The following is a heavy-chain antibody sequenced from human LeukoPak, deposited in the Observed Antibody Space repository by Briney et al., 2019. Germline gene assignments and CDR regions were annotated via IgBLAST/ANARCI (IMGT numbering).Heavy chain of an antibody. J-gene: IGHJ6*02. CDR1: GFTFSSYS. CDR2: ISSSSSYI. Sequence: GGSLRLSCAASGFTFSSYSMNWVRQAPGKGLEWVSSISSSSSYIYYADSVKGRFTISGDNAKNSLYLQMNSLRAEDTAVYYCAGHELGLNYYYYGMDVWGQGTTVTVSS. V-gene: IGHV3-21*01. D-gene: IGHD5-18*01. CDR3: AGHELGLNYYYYGMDV.